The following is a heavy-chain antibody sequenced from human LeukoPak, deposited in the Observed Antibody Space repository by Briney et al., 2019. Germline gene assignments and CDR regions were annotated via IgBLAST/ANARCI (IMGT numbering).Heavy chain of an antibody. J-gene: IGHJ5*02. V-gene: IGHV3-21*01. CDR3: ARDGGCCSAAGTENWFDP. CDR2: ISSSSSHI. CDR1: GFTFSSYS. D-gene: IGHD6-13*01. Sequence: GGSLRLSCAASGFTFSSYSMNWVRQAPGKGLEWVSSISSSSSHIYYADSVKGRFTISRDNAKNSLYLQMNSLRAEDTAVYYCARDGGCCSAAGTENWFDPWGQGTLVTVSS.